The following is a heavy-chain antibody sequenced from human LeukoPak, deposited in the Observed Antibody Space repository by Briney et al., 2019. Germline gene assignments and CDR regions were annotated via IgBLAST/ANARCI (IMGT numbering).Heavy chain of an antibody. D-gene: IGHD4-17*01. CDR2: IYNSGRT. Sequence: SETLSLTCTVSGGSISSSSYYWGWIRQPAGKRLEWIGRIYNSGRTSYNPSLESRVTMSIDTSKNQFYLKLASLTAADTAVYYCARGNYYGDILPGDIWGQGILVTVSS. V-gene: IGHV4-61*02. CDR3: ARGNYYGDILPGDI. J-gene: IGHJ4*02. CDR1: GGSISSSSYY.